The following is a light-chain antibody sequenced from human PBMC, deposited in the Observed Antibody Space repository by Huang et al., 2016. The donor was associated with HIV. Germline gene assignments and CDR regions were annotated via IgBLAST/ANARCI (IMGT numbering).Light chain of an antibody. CDR2: KVS. Sequence: TQSPLTLHVTLGQPAAISCRSSQTLVHIDGNTYLHWFLQKPGQPPSHLLYKVSTRGSGGPDKCCGSGSGIEVTLTISRVEADDIVVYYYMQGTHWPPGSFGQGTKVEIK. CDR3: MQGTHWPPGS. CDR1: QTLVHIDGNTY. V-gene: IGKV2-30*02. J-gene: IGKJ1*01.